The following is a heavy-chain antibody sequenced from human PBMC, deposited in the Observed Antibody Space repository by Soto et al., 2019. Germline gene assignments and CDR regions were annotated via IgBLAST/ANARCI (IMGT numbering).Heavy chain of an antibody. V-gene: IGHV1-69*01. J-gene: IGHJ6*02. CDR2: IIPFFGTA. CDR3: ARVGHITNYGMAV. Sequence: QVQLVQSAAEVKKPGSSVKVSCEASGGTFSSYPINWVRQAPGQGLEWMGGIIPFFGTANYAQKFQGWGTITAYDSTSTAYMELLSLRSEDTAVYYCARVGHITNYGMAVWGQGTTVTVSS. CDR1: GGTFSSYP. D-gene: IGHD1-26*01.